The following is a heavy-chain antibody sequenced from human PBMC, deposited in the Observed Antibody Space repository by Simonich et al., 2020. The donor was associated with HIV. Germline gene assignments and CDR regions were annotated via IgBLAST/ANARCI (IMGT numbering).Heavy chain of an antibody. Sequence: LVESGGGVVQPGRSLRLSCAASGFTFSSYAMHWVRQAPGKGLEWVAVISYDGSNKYYADSVKGRFTISRDNSKNTLYLQMNSLRAEDTAVYYCARPAGEILEWLLSPPPDYWGQGTLVTVSS. D-gene: IGHD3-3*01. CDR2: ISYDGSNK. J-gene: IGHJ4*02. V-gene: IGHV3-30*07. CDR1: GFTFSSYA. CDR3: ARPAGEILEWLLSPPPDY.